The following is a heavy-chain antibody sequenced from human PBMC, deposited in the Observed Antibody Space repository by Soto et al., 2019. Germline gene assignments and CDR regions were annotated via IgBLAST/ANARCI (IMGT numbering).Heavy chain of an antibody. V-gene: IGHV4-59*01. CDR1: GSSIRDYY. Sequence: QVQLQESSPGLGKPSENLSLTCTVSGSSIRDYYLTWIRQPPGKGLEWIGYVFHTGTANYNPSLKWRVTISVDTAKSQFSLKLSSETTADTSVYDCARSQSGRHYFWGQVILVTVSS. CDR2: VFHTGTA. J-gene: IGHJ4*02. D-gene: IGHD1-26*01. CDR3: ARSQSGRHYF.